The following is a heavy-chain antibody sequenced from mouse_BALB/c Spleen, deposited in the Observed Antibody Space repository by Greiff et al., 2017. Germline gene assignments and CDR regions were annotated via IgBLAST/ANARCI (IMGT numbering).Heavy chain of an antibody. D-gene: IGHD3-2*01. CDR2: IDPANGNT. CDR3: AREEDSSGYLYYAMDY. J-gene: IGHJ4*01. CDR1: GFNIKDTY. Sequence: EVHLVESGAELVKPGASVKLSCTASGFNIKDTYMHWVKQRPEQGLEWIGRIDPANGNTKYDPKFQGKATITADTSSNTAYLQLSSLTSEDTAVYYCAREEDSSGYLYYAMDYWGQGTSVTVSS. V-gene: IGHV14-3*02.